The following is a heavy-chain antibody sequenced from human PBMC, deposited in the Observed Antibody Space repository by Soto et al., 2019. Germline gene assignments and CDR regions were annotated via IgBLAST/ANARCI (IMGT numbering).Heavy chain of an antibody. CDR1: GDSIGTTHSY. CDR2: IHYSGST. Sequence: PSETLSLTCTVSGDSIGTTHSYWAWIRQSPGKGLEWIGNIHYSGSTYYMPSLGSRVTLSVGTSKNQFSLRLTSVTAEDTAVYYCARHEGNGNVWPLDYWGQGILVTVSS. J-gene: IGHJ4*02. D-gene: IGHD2-8*01. V-gene: IGHV4-39*01. CDR3: ARHEGNGNVWPLDY.